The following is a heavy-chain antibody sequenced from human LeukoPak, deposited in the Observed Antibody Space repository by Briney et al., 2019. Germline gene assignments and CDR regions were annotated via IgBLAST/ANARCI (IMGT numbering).Heavy chain of an antibody. J-gene: IGHJ4*02. CDR2: INPNSGGT. Sequence: ASVKVSCKASGYTFTGYYMHWVRQAPGQGLEWMGWINPNSGGTNYAQKFQGRVTMTRDTSISKAYMELSRLRSDDTAVYYCARDAIAAAGTNDYWGQGTLVTFSS. D-gene: IGHD6-13*01. V-gene: IGHV1-2*02. CDR1: GYTFTGYY. CDR3: ARDAIAAAGTNDY.